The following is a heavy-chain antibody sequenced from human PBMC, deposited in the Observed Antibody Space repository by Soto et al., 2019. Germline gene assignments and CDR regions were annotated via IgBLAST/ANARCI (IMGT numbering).Heavy chain of an antibody. D-gene: IGHD5-18*01. V-gene: IGHV3-53*01. CDR1: GFSVTNSY. CDR2: LYSSGTT. Sequence: GSLRLSCTVSGFSVTNSYINWVRQAPGKGLECVSILYSSGTTYYADSVRGRFTVSRDDSKNTLFLHMNSLRADDTAVYYCARDWSKFSYNYPYYYAMDAWGQGTTVTVSS. J-gene: IGHJ6*02. CDR3: ARDWSKFSYNYPYYYAMDA.